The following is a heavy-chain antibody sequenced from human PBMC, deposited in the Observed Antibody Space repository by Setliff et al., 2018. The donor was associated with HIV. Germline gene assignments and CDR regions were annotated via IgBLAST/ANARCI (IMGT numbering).Heavy chain of an antibody. CDR2: IYHSGST. V-gene: IGHV4-38-2*01. J-gene: IGHJ4*02. CDR1: GYSISSGYY. Sequence: PSETLSLTCAVSGYSISSGYYWGWIRQSPGKGLEWIGSIYHSGSTYYNPSLKSRVTISVDTSKNQFSLKLSSVTAADTAVYYCARQYMVRGVIITLYFDYWGQGALVTVSS. D-gene: IGHD3-10*01. CDR3: ARQYMVRGVIITLYFDY.